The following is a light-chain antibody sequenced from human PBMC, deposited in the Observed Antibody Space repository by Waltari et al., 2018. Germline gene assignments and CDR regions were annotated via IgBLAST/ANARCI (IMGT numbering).Light chain of an antibody. CDR1: GGHINYA. V-gene: IGLV4-69*01. J-gene: IGLJ3*02. CDR3: QTWATGGV. Sequence: QFVVTQSPSASASLGASVRLTCTLSGGHINYAIAWHQQRPEKGRRFLIKLNGDGSYTKGDGIPVRFSASSSGSDYSLTISSLQSEDEADYSCQTWATGGVFGGGTKLTVL. CDR2: LNGDGSY.